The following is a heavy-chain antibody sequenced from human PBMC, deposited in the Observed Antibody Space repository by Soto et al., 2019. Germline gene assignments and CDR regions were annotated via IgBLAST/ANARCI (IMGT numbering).Heavy chain of an antibody. D-gene: IGHD3-3*02. V-gene: IGHV1-8*01. Sequence: ASVKVSCKASGYTFTSYDINWVRQATGQGLEWMGWMNPNSGNTGYAQKFQGRVTMTRNTSISTAYMELSSLRSEDTAVYYCARARRHFWSGYYYYMDVWGKGTTVTVSS. J-gene: IGHJ6*03. CDR3: ARARRHFWSGYYYYMDV. CDR1: GYTFTSYD. CDR2: MNPNSGNT.